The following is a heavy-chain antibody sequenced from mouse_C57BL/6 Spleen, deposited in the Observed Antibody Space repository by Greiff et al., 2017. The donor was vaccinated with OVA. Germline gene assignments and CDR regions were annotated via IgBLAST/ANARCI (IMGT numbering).Heavy chain of an antibody. Sequence: VKLMESGAELARPGASVKMSCKASGYTFTSYTMHWVKQRPGQGLEWIGYINPSSGYTKYNQKFKDKATLTADKSSSTAYMQLSSLTSEDSAVYYCARNDYDVFAYWGQGTLVTVSA. CDR1: GYTFTSYT. V-gene: IGHV1-4*01. D-gene: IGHD2-4*01. J-gene: IGHJ3*01. CDR3: ARNDYDVFAY. CDR2: INPSSGYT.